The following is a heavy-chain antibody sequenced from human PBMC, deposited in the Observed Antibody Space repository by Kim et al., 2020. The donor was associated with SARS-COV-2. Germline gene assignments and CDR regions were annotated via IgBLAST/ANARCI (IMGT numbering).Heavy chain of an antibody. CDR3: AKAAAVGGGNWFDP. V-gene: IGHV3-23*01. Sequence: GGSLRLSCAASGFTFSNYGMNWVRQAPGKGLQWVSFITGTGGATYYADSVKGRFTISRDNSKKMLYLQMDSLRAEDTAVYYCAKAAAVGGGNWFDPWGQGSLVTVSS. CDR2: ITGTGGAT. CDR1: GFTFSNYG. D-gene: IGHD6-13*01. J-gene: IGHJ5*02.